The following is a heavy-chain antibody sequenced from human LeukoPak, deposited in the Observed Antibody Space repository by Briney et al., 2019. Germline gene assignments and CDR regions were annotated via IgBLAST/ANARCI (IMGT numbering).Heavy chain of an antibody. CDR3: ARVGPPYYYYYMDV. V-gene: IGHV3-7*01. CDR2: IKQDGSEK. Sequence: PGGSLRLSCAASGFTSSSCWMSWVRQAPGKGLEWVANIKQDGSEKYLVDSLRGRFTISRDNDKRLLYLQMNSLRVEDTAVYYCARVGPPYYYYYMDVWGQGTTVTVSS. J-gene: IGHJ6*03. CDR1: GFTSSSCW.